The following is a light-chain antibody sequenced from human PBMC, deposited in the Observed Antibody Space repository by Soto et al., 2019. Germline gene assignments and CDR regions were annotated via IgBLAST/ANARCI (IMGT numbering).Light chain of an antibody. CDR1: QSVSSSY. J-gene: IGKJ1*01. Sequence: EIVLTQSPGTLSLSPGERATLSCRASQSVSSSYLAWYQQKPGQAPRLLIYGASSRATGVPDRFSGSGSGTDFTLTINRLEPEDFAVYYCQQYDTSQWTFGQGTKVEIK. V-gene: IGKV3-20*01. CDR3: QQYDTSQWT. CDR2: GAS.